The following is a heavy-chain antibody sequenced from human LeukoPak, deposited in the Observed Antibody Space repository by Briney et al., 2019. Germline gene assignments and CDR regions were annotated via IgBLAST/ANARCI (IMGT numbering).Heavy chain of an antibody. Sequence: GGSLRLSCAASGFTFSSYAMSWVRQAPGKGLEWVSYISSSSSYTNYADSVKGRFTISRDNAKKSLYLQMNSLRAEDTAVYHCARVDYGSGSYYQSNDFDYWGQGTLVTVSS. CDR3: ARVDYGSGSYYQSNDFDY. CDR1: GFTFSSYA. J-gene: IGHJ4*02. D-gene: IGHD3-10*01. CDR2: ISSSSSYT. V-gene: IGHV3-11*05.